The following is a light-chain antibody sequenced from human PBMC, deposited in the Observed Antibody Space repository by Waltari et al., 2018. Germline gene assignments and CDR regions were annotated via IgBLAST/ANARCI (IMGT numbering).Light chain of an antibody. V-gene: IGLV2-23*02. J-gene: IGLJ2*01. Sequence: QSALTQPASVSWSPGQSITISCTGTSSYVWNFKRVSWYQQHQGKAPKLMIYAVSKRPSGVSDRFSGSKSGDMASLTISGLQPEDEAEYFCSSYAGSSKGVFGGGTKVTVL. CDR1: SSYVWNFKR. CDR2: AVS. CDR3: SSYAGSSKGV.